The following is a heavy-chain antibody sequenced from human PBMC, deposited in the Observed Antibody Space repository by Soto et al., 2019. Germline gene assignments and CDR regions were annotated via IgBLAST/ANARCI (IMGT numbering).Heavy chain of an antibody. V-gene: IGHV1-58*01. CDR1: GFTFTSSA. Sequence: QMQLVQSGPEVKKPGTSVKVSCKASGFTFTSSAVQWVRQARGQRLEWIGWIVVGSGNTNYAQKFQERVTITRDMSTSTAYMELSSLRSEDTAVYYCAANPSPLYDSSGYFPYYYYYGMDVWGQGTTVTVSS. CDR2: IVVGSGNT. J-gene: IGHJ6*02. D-gene: IGHD3-22*01. CDR3: AANPSPLYDSSGYFPYYYYYGMDV.